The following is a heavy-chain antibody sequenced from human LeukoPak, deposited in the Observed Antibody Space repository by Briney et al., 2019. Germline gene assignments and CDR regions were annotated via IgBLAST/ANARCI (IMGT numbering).Heavy chain of an antibody. D-gene: IGHD6-19*01. J-gene: IGHJ4*02. CDR1: GGSISSSSYY. V-gene: IGHV4-39*07. Sequence: SETLSLTCTVSGGSISSSSYYWGWIRQPPGKGLEWIGSIYYSGSTYYNPSLKSRVTISVDTSKNQFSLKLSSVTAADTAVYYCAREGYSSGWPQDYFDYWGQGTLVTVSS. CDR3: AREGYSSGWPQDYFDY. CDR2: IYYSGST.